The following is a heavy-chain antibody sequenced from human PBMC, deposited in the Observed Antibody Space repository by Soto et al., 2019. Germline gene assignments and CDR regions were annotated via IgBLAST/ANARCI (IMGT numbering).Heavy chain of an antibody. J-gene: IGHJ4*02. V-gene: IGHV4-59*01. CDR2: IYYSGST. CDR1: GGSISSYY. CDR3: ARAVSSGWYSADFDY. D-gene: IGHD6-19*01. Sequence: SETLSLTCTVSGGSISSYYWSWIRQPPGKGLEWIGYIYYSGSTNYNPSLKSRVTISVDTSKNQSSLKLSSVTAADTALYYCARAVSSGWYSADFDYWGQGTLVTVSS.